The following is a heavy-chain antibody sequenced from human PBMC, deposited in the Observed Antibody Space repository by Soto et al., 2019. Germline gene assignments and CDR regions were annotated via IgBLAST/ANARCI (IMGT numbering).Heavy chain of an antibody. Sequence: VQLMEAGGGLVRPGGSLRLSCAASGFSFGDFYMNWVRLAPGRGLEWVSFISSSSITTYYADSVRGRFTTSRDNAQKTLYLHMNNLRADDTAVYFCARETPYDIVPGYSKMYMDSWGPGTQGTV. V-gene: IGHV3-11*01. D-gene: IGHD3-9*01. J-gene: IGHJ4*02. CDR3: ARETPYDIVPGYSKMYMDS. CDR1: GFSFGDFY. CDR2: ISSSSITT.